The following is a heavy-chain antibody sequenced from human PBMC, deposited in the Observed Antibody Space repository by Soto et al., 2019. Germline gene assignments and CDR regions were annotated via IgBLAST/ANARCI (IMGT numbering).Heavy chain of an antibody. V-gene: IGHV4-31*03. Sequence: SETLSLTCTVSGGSISSCGYYWSWIRQHPGKGLEWIGYIYYSGSTYYNPSLKSRVTISVDTSKNQFSLKLSSVTAADTAVYYCARDGCSGGSCYLDYWGQGTLVTVS. CDR3: ARDGCSGGSCYLDY. CDR2: IYYSGST. J-gene: IGHJ4*02. D-gene: IGHD2-15*01. CDR1: GGSISSCGYY.